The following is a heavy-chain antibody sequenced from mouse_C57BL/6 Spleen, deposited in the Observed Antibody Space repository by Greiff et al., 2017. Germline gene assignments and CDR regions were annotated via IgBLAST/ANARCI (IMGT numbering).Heavy chain of an antibody. CDR2: IDPSDSYT. J-gene: IGHJ2*01. D-gene: IGHD1-1*01. Sequence: QVQLQQPGAELVRPGTSVKLSCKASGYTFTSYWMHWVKQRPGQGLEWIGVIDPSDSYTNYNQKFKGKATLTIDTSSSTAYMQLSSLTSEDSAVYYCARTSPVVAADSWGQGTTLTVSS. CDR1: GYTFTSYW. CDR3: ARTSPVVAADS. V-gene: IGHV1-59*01.